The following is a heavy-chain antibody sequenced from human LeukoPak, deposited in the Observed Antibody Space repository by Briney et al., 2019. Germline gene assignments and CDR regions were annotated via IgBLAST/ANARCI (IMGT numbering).Heavy chain of an antibody. D-gene: IGHD1-26*01. J-gene: IGHJ5*02. CDR2: IFYSGST. CDR3: ARGRWERENWFDP. V-gene: IGHV4-61*05. Sequence: PSETLSLTCTVSGGSISSSSYYWGWIRQPPGKGLEWIGYIFYSGSTNYNPSLKSRVTISVDTSKNQFSLKLSSVTAADTAVYYCARGRWERENWFDPWGQGTLVTVSS. CDR1: GGSISSSSYY.